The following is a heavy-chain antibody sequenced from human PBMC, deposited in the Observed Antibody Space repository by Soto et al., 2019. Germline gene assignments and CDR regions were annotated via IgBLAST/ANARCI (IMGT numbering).Heavy chain of an antibody. J-gene: IGHJ4*02. D-gene: IGHD2-15*01. V-gene: IGHV3-30-3*01. Sequence: QVQLVESGGGVVQPGRSLRLSCAASGFTFSSFAMHWVRQAPGKGLEWLAVISSDVVNYYYAESVKGRFTITRDNSKNTLDLQMNSLRNEDTAVYYCARGGAWTPEGLGYWGQGTLVTVSS. CDR3: ARGGAWTPEGLGY. CDR2: ISSDVVNY. CDR1: GFTFSSFA.